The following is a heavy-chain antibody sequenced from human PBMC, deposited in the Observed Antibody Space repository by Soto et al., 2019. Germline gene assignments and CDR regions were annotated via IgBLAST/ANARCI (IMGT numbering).Heavy chain of an antibody. CDR3: ARGVPPED. V-gene: IGHV3-33*01. D-gene: IGHD3-16*01. CDR2: IWADGGSK. CDR1: GYSFSTFG. J-gene: IGHJ4*02. Sequence: QVHLVESGGGVVQPGGSLRLSCEASGYSFSTFGMYWVRQAPGKGLEWVAVIWADGGSKYYGDSVKGRFTVSRDNXXXXXXXXXXXXXXXXXXXXXXARGVPPEDWGQGALVIVSS.